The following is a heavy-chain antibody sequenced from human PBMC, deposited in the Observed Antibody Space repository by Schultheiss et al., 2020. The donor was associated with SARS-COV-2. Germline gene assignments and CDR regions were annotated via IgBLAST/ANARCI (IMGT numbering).Heavy chain of an antibody. CDR1: GGSIRSSTYY. J-gene: IGHJ4*02. D-gene: IGHD3-10*01. V-gene: IGHV4-39*07. Sequence: SQTLSLTCTVSGGSIRSSTYYWGWIRQPPGKGLEWIGSIHYSGTTYYNPSLKSRVIMSLDTSKNQFSLKLSSVTAADTAVYYCARGVGIWFGELSAPWFDYWGQGTLVTVSS. CDR2: IHYSGTT. CDR3: ARGVGIWFGELSAPWFDY.